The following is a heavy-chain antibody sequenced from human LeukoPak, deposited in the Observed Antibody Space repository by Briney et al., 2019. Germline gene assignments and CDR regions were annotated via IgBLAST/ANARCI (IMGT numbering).Heavy chain of an antibody. CDR3: AKDIAPEVY. CDR2: ISGSSGII. V-gene: IGHV3-23*01. CDR1: GFTFNTYT. Sequence: GGSLRLSCAASGFTFNTYTMNWVRQAPGKGLEWVSYISGSSGIIDYADSVKGRFTISRDNSKNTLYLQMNSLRAEDTAVYYCAKDIAPEVYWGQGTLVTVSS. D-gene: IGHD1-14*01. J-gene: IGHJ4*02.